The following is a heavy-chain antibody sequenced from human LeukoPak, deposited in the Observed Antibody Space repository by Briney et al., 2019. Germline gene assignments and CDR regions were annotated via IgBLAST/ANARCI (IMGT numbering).Heavy chain of an antibody. CDR2: ISPSGGST. CDR3: ARTDYYGSGSYYNRNPAY. D-gene: IGHD3-10*01. Sequence: GASVKVSCKASGYTFTSYYMHWVRQAPGQGLEWMGIISPSGGSTSYPQKFQGRVTMTRDTSTSTVFMELSSLRSDDTAVYYCARTDYYGSGSYYNRNPAYWGQGTLVTVSS. CDR1: GYTFTSYY. J-gene: IGHJ4*02. V-gene: IGHV1-46*01.